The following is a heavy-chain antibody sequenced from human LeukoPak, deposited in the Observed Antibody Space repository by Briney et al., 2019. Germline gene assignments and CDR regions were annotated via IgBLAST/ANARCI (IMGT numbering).Heavy chain of an antibody. J-gene: IGHJ4*02. D-gene: IGHD6-19*01. V-gene: IGHV4-61*01. Sequence: PSETLSLTCIVSGGSVSSGSYYWSWIRQPPGKRLEWIGYIYYSGSTNYNPSLKSRITISVDTSKNQFSLKLSSVTAADTAVYYCARGRRGGWFDYWGQGTLVTVSS. CDR1: GGSVSSGSYY. CDR3: ARGRRGGWFDY. CDR2: IYYSGST.